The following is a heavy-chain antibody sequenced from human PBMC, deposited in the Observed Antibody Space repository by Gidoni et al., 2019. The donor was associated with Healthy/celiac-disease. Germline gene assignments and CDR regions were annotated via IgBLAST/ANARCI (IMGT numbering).Heavy chain of an antibody. D-gene: IGHD2-2*01. V-gene: IGHV3-9*01. CDR3: AKGYCSSTSCPGDY. J-gene: IGHJ4*02. CDR2: ISWNSGSI. CDR1: GFTFDDYA. Sequence: EVQLVESGGGLVQPGRSLRLSCAASGFTFDDYAMHWVRQAPGKGLEWVSGISWNSGSIGYADSVKGRFTISRDNAKNSLYLQMNSLRAEDTALYYCAKGYCSSTSCPGDYWGQGTLVTVSS.